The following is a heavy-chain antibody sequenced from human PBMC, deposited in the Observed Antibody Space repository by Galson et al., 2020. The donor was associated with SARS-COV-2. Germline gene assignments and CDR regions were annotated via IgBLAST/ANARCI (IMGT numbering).Heavy chain of an antibody. V-gene: IGHV3-66*01. CDR2: IYSGGST. CDR3: AGDYGDQCFDC. Sequence: GESLKISCAASGFTVSSNYMSWVRQAPGKGLEWVSVIYSGGSTYYADSVKGRFTISRDNSKNTLYLQLNSLRAEDTAVYYCAGDYGDQCFDCWGQGTLVTVSS. D-gene: IGHD4-17*01. CDR1: GFTVSSNY. J-gene: IGHJ4*02.